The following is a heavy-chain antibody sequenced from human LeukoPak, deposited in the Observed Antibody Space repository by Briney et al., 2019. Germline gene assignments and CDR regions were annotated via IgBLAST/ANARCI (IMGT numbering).Heavy chain of an antibody. J-gene: IGHJ4*02. Sequence: PGGSLRLSCTASGFTFGDYAMSWVRQAPGKGLEWVGFIRSKAYGGTTEYAASVKGRFTISIDDSKSIAYLQMNRLKTEDTAVYYCTRDSGSYYFHWGQGTLVTVSS. D-gene: IGHD1-26*01. CDR2: IRSKAYGGTT. CDR3: TRDSGSYYFH. CDR1: GFTFGDYA. V-gene: IGHV3-49*04.